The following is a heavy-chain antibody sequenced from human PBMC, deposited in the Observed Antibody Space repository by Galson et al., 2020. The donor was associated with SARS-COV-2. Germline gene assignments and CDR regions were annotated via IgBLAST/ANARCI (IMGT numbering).Heavy chain of an antibody. D-gene: IGHD6-13*01. Sequence: SETLSLTCTVSGDSLSSASYSWGWIRQPPGKGLEWIGNIFYGGTTSYIPSLKSRVTISVDTSKNQFSLKLTSVTAADTAVYYCARHHSSSWGGPVDAFDIWGQGTMVTVSS. CDR1: GDSLSSASYS. CDR3: ARHHSSSWGGPVDAFDI. V-gene: IGHV4-39*01. J-gene: IGHJ3*02. CDR2: IFYGGTT.